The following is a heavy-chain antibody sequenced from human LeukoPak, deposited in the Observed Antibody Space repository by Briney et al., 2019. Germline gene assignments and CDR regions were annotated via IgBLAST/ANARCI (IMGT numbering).Heavy chain of an antibody. J-gene: IGHJ4*02. CDR3: ARGRAAAGDPFDY. CDR2: INHSGST. V-gene: IGHV4-34*01. CDR1: GGSFSGYY. D-gene: IGHD6-13*01. Sequence: KPSETLSLTCAVYGGSFSGYYWSWIRQPPGKGLEWIGEINHSGSTNYNPSLKSRVTISVDTSKNQFSLKLSSVTAADTAVYYCARGRAAAGDPFDYWGQGTLVTVSS.